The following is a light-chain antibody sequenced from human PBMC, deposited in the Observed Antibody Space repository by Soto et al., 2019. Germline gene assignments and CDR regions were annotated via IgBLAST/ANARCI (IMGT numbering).Light chain of an antibody. Sequence: DVQMTQSPSALSASVGDRVTITCRASQKITTYLNWYQQNPGKAPKLLIYAASTLQDGVPSRFSGSGSGTDFTPTISSLQPEDFATYYSQHSYYSPSFGGGTKVEIK. V-gene: IGKV1-39*01. CDR3: QHSYYSPS. CDR1: QKITTY. J-gene: IGKJ4*01. CDR2: AAS.